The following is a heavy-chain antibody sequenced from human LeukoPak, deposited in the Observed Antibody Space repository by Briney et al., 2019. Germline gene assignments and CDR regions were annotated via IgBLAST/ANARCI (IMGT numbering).Heavy chain of an antibody. D-gene: IGHD6-19*01. CDR3: AKIPVSYSSGWSNFDY. V-gene: IGHV3-23*01. CDR1: GFTFSSYA. CDR2: ISGSGGST. J-gene: IGHJ4*02. Sequence: GGSLRLSCAASGFTFSSYAMSWVRQAPVKGLEWVSGISGSGGSTYYADSMKGRFTISRDNSKNTLYLQMNSLRAEDTAVYYCAKIPVSYSSGWSNFDYWGQGTLVTVSS.